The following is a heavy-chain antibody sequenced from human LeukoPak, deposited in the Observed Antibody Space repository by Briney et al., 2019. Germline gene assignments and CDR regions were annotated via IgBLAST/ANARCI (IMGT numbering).Heavy chain of an antibody. J-gene: IGHJ3*02. CDR3: AKALGVSDAFDI. CDR2: ISWNSGSI. D-gene: IGHD2-21*01. CDR1: EFTFSSYW. Sequence: GGSLRLSCAASEFTFSSYWMSWVRQAPGKGLEWVSGISWNSGSIGYADSVKGRFTISRDNAKNSLYLQMNSLRAEDTALYYCAKALGVSDAFDIWGQGTMVTVSS. V-gene: IGHV3-9*01.